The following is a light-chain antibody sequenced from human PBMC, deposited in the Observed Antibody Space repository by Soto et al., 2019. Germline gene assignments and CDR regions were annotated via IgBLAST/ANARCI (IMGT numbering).Light chain of an antibody. CDR2: EVS. V-gene: IGLV2-8*01. J-gene: IGLJ2*01. CDR3: SSYAGSNTYVV. Sequence: QSALTQPPSASGSPGQSVTISCTGTSSDVGGYNYVSWYQQHPGKAPKLMIYEVSKRPSGVPDRFSGSKSGNTASLTVSGLQAEDEPDYYCSSYAGSNTYVVFGRGTKLTVL. CDR1: SSDVGGYNY.